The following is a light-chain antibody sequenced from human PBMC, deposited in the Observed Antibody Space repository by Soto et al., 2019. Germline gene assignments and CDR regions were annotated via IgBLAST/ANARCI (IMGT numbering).Light chain of an antibody. CDR1: QSISSY. J-gene: IGKJ5*01. CDR2: AAS. CDR3: QQSYTTSIT. V-gene: IGKV1-39*01. Sequence: DIQMTQSPSSLSASVGDRVTIICRASQSISSYLNSYQQKPGKAPKLLIYAASSLQSGVPSRFSGSGSGTDFTLTISSLQPEDFATYYCQQSYTTSITFGQGTRLEIK.